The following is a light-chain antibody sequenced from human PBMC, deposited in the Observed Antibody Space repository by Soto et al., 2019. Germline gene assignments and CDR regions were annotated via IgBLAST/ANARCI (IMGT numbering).Light chain of an antibody. CDR2: AAS. J-gene: IGKJ2*01. Sequence: EIVLTQSPGTLSLSPGERATLSCRASQSISSSYLAWYQQKPGQAPRLLIYAASSRATGIPDRFSGSGSETHFTLTISRLEPEDFAVYYCQQYGSSSYTFGQGTQLEIK. V-gene: IGKV3-20*01. CDR1: QSISSSY. CDR3: QQYGSSSYT.